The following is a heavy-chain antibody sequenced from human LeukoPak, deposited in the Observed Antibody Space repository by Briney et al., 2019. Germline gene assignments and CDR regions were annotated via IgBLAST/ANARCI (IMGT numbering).Heavy chain of an antibody. CDR3: ARSYGSGRGGGPLFDY. D-gene: IGHD3-10*01. CDR2: IYYSGST. J-gene: IGHJ4*02. V-gene: IGHV4-39*07. Sequence: SETLSLTCTVSGGSISSSSYYWGWIRQPPGKGLEWIGSIYYSGSTYYNPSLKSRVTISVDTSKNQFSLKLSSVTAADTAVYYCARSYGSGRGGGPLFDYWGQGTLVTVSS. CDR1: GGSISSSSYY.